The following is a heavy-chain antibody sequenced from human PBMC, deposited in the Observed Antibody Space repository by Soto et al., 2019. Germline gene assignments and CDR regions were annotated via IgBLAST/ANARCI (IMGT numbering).Heavy chain of an antibody. D-gene: IGHD6-13*01. CDR1: GGSINNFY. CDR2: IYYTGST. CDR3: AKYRRTEAEGFTLDY. J-gene: IGHJ4*02. V-gene: IGHV4-59*01. Sequence: QVQLQESGPGLANPSETLSLTCTVSGGSINNFYWSWIRQPPGKRLEWIGYIYYTGSTTYNPSLESRVTMSVDTSKNHFFLKLSSVNAADTAVYYCAKYRRTEAEGFTLDYWGRGTLVTVSS.